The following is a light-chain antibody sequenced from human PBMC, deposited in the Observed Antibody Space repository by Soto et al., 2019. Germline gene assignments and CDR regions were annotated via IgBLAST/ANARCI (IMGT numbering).Light chain of an antibody. CDR3: QQLNSYALT. CDR1: QSISSW. V-gene: IGKV1-9*01. Sequence: VGARFTITCRASQSISSWLAWYQQKPGKAPKLLIYAASTLQSGVPSRFSGSGSGTEFTLTISSLQPEDFGTYYCQQLNSYALTFGGGTKVDI. CDR2: AAS. J-gene: IGKJ4*01.